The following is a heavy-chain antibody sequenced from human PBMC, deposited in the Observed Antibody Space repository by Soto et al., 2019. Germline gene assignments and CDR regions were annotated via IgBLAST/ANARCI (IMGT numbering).Heavy chain of an antibody. D-gene: IGHD4-17*01. J-gene: IGHJ1*01. CDR3: ARDFVHGDHPEYFQH. CDR1: GFTVSSNY. Sequence: EVQLVVSGGGLVQPGGSLRLSCAASGFTVSSNYMSWVRQAPGKGLEWVSVIYSGGSTYYADSVKGRFTISRDNSKNTLYLQMNSLRADDTAVYYCARDFVHGDHPEYFQHWGQGTLVTVSS. V-gene: IGHV3-66*01. CDR2: IYSGGST.